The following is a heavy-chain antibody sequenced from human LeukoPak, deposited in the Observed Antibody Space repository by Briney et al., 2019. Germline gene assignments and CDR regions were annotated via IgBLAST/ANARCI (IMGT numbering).Heavy chain of an antibody. CDR2: INPNSGDT. V-gene: IGHV1-2*02. D-gene: IGHD2-21*02. CDR1: GYIFTGYY. Sequence: AASVTVSCKASGYIFTGYYIHWVRQAPGQGLEWMGWINPNSGDTKYAQKFQGRVTMTRDTSNNTVYMDLTRLMFDDTAMYYCARDGVFRFEVGDVYYYYMDVWGKGTTVIISS. J-gene: IGHJ6*03. CDR3: ARDGVFRFEVGDVYYYYMDV.